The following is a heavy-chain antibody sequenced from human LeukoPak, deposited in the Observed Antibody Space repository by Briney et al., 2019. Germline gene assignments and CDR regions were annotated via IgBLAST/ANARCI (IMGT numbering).Heavy chain of an antibody. CDR1: GGSISSGGYY. Sequence: TSETLSLTRTVSGGSISSGGYYWSWIRQHPGKGLEWIGYIYYSGSTYYNPSLKSRVTISVDTSKNQFSLKLSSATAADTAVYYCARQRKRSLYYFDYWGQGTLVTVSS. CDR3: ARQRKRSLYYFDY. CDR2: IYYSGST. D-gene: IGHD3-10*01. J-gene: IGHJ4*02. V-gene: IGHV4-31*03.